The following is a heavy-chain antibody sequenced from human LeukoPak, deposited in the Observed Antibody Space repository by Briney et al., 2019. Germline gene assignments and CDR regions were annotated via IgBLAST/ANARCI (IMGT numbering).Heavy chain of an antibody. V-gene: IGHV3-30*02. CDR3: AKVVVAATFRSAFDI. CDR2: IRYDGSNK. CDR1: GFTFSSYG. Sequence: GGSLRLSCAASGFTFSSYGMHWVRQAPGKGLEWVAFIRYDGSNKYYADSVKGRFTISRDNSKNTLYLQMNSLRAEDTAVYYCAKVVVAATFRSAFDIWGQGTMVTVSS. J-gene: IGHJ3*02. D-gene: IGHD2-15*01.